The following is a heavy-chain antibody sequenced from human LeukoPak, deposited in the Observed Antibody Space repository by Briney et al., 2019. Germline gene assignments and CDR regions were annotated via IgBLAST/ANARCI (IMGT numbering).Heavy chain of an antibody. CDR1: GFTFSSYA. CDR3: AKGAVYYYGSGSYYFYYGMDV. D-gene: IGHD3-10*01. V-gene: IGHV3-23*01. Sequence: GGSLRLSCAASGFTFSSYAMSWVRQAPGKGLEWFSAISGSGGSTYYADSVKGRFTISRDNSKNTLYLQMNSLRAEDTAVYYCAKGAVYYYGSGSYYFYYGMDVWGQGTTVTVSS. CDR2: ISGSGGST. J-gene: IGHJ6*02.